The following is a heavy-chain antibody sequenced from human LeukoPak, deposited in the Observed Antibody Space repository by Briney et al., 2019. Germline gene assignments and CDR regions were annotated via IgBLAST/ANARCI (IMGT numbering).Heavy chain of an antibody. CDR3: AGRKGSGYSY. V-gene: IGHV4-59*08. J-gene: IGHJ4*02. CDR2: IYYSGST. Sequence: SETLSLTCTVSGGSISSYYWSWIRQPPGKGLEWIGYIYYSGSTNYNPSLKSRVTISVDTSKNQFSLKLSSVTAADTAVYYCAGRKGSGYSYWGQGTLVTVSS. CDR1: GGSISSYY. D-gene: IGHD3-22*01.